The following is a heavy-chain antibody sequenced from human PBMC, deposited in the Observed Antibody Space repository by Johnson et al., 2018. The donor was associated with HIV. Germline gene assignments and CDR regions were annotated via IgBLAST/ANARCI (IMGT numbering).Heavy chain of an antibody. CDR3: ASFFSAELWTDAFDI. CDR1: GFTFDDYG. J-gene: IGHJ3*02. V-gene: IGHV3-20*04. CDR2: INWNGGST. Sequence: VQLVESGGGLVRPGGSLRLSCAASGFTFDDYGMSWVRQAPGKGLEWVSGINWNGGSTGYADSVKGRFTISRDNAKNSLYLQMNSLRAEDTALYYCASFFSAELWTDAFDIWGQGTMVTVSS. D-gene: IGHD5-18*01.